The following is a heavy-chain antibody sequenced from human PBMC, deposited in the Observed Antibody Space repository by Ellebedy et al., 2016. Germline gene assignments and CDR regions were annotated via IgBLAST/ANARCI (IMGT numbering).Heavy chain of an antibody. Sequence: ASVKVSXXASGYTFTSYYMHWVRQAPGQGLEWMGIINPSGGSTSYAQKFQGRVTMTRDTSTSTVYMELSSLRSEDTAVYYCARVDSSGYSSMDGWGQGTTVTVSS. D-gene: IGHD3-22*01. J-gene: IGHJ6*02. V-gene: IGHV1-46*01. CDR3: ARVDSSGYSSMDG. CDR2: INPSGGST. CDR1: GYTFTSYY.